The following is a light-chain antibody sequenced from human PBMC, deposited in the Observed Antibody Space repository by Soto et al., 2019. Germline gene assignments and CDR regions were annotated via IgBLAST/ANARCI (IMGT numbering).Light chain of an antibody. CDR3: QRYNNWPLT. V-gene: IGKV3-15*01. J-gene: IGKJ4*01. Sequence: EIVMTQSPATLSVSPGERATLSCRASQTVSSNLAWYQQKPGQAPRLLIYGASTRATGIPARFSGSGSGTEFTLIISSLQSEDFAIYYCQRYNNWPLTFGGGTKVESK. CDR2: GAS. CDR1: QTVSSN.